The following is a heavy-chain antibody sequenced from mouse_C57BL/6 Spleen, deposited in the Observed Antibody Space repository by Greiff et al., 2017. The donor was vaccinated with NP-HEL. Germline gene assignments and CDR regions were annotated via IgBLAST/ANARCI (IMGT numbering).Heavy chain of an antibody. J-gene: IGHJ1*03. CDR3: ARHGGTRYFDV. V-gene: IGHV5-6*01. CDR2: ISSGGSYT. CDR1: GFTFSSYG. Sequence: EVQVVESGGDLVKPGGSLKLSCAASGFTFSSYGMSWVRQTPDKRLEWVATISSGGSYTYYPDSVKGRFTISRDNATTTLNLHMSSLKAEDTAMYYCARHGGTRYFDVWGTGTTVTVSS. D-gene: IGHD3-3*01.